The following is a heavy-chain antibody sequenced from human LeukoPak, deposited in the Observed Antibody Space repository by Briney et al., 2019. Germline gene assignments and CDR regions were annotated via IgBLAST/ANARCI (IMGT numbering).Heavy chain of an antibody. V-gene: IGHV4-4*07. D-gene: IGHD3-10*01. CDR2: IYSSGTT. CDR1: GGSTINYF. CDR3: ARAEGSGSGAYTLDY. J-gene: IGHJ4*02. Sequence: SETLSLTCTVSGGSTINYFRSWIRQPAGKGLEWIGHIYSSGTTQYNPSLNNRVTISLDAFTSQFSLHLNSVTAADAAVYFCARAEGSGSGAYTLDYWGQGILVTVSS.